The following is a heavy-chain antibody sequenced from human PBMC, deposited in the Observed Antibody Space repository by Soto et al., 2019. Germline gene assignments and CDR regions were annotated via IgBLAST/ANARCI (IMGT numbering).Heavy chain of an antibody. D-gene: IGHD2-15*01. J-gene: IGHJ4*02. CDR2: IIPMFAAS. CDR1: GGSFSDFA. V-gene: IGHV1-69*01. Sequence: QVQLAQSGAEVRKPGSSVKVSCGASGGSFSDFAFSWVRQAPGQGLEWMGGIIPMFAASKYAQRFQDRVTITADESTNPVDLAVSSLTSDDTATYYCARGGIVAVPAALSSYHDYTNYRFDSWGQGTLVTVSS. CDR3: ARGGIVAVPAALSSYHDYTNYRFDS.